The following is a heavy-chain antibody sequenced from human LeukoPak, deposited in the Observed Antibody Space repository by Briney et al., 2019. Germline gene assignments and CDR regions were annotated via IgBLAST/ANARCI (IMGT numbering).Heavy chain of an antibody. D-gene: IGHD3-10*01. V-gene: IGHV4-39*07. CDR1: GGSISSSSYY. CDR2: IYYSGST. Sequence: SETLSLTCTVSGGSISSSSYYWGWIRQPPGKGLEWIGSIYYSGSTYYNPSLKSRVTISVDTSKNQFSLKLSSVTAADTAVYYCAGSLLWFGESPPLWRFDPWGQGTLVTVSS. CDR3: AGSLLWFGESPPLWRFDP. J-gene: IGHJ5*02.